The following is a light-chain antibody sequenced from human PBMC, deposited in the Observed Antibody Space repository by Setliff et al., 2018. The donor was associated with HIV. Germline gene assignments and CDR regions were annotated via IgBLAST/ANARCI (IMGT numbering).Light chain of an antibody. CDR3: LLSPPDGRV. CDR1: TGAVANFHY. Sequence: QAVVTHEPSLTVSPGGTVTLTCGSSTGAVANFHYPYWFQQKPGQAPRTLIYDTSNKHSWTPALFSGSLLGGIAALTLSGAQPEDEADYYCLLSPPDGRVFGTGTKVTVL. J-gene: IGLJ1*01. V-gene: IGLV7-46*01. CDR2: DTS.